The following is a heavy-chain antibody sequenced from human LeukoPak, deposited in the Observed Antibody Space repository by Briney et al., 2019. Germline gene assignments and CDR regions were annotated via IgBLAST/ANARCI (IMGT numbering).Heavy chain of an antibody. CDR2: INPNSGGT. D-gene: IGHD3-10*01. V-gene: IGHV1-2*02. J-gene: IGHJ4*02. Sequence: ASVKVSCKASGYTFTGYYMHWVRQAPGQGLEWMGWINPNSGGTNYAQKFQGRVTMTRDTSISTAYMELSRLRSDDTAVYYCAKGERDPVRGVIRHDYWGQGTLVTVSS. CDR1: GYTFTGYY. CDR3: AKGERDPVRGVIRHDY.